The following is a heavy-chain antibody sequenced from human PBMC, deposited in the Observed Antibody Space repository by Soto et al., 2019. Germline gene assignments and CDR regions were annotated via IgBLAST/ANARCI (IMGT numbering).Heavy chain of an antibody. V-gene: IGHV3-23*01. D-gene: IGHD2-15*01. CDR2: ISGSGGST. CDR1: GFTFSSYA. CDR3: AALGYCSGGSCYGGLDY. J-gene: IGHJ4*02. Sequence: GGSLRLSCAASGFTFSSYAMSWVRQAPGKGLEWVSAISGSGGSTYYADSVKGRFTISRDNSKNTLYLQMNSLRAEDTAVYYCAALGYCSGGSCYGGLDYWGQGTLVTVSS.